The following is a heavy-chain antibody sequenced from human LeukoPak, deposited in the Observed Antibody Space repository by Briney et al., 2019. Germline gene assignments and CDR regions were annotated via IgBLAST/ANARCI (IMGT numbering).Heavy chain of an antibody. CDR3: AKLPRAHGYSSSSVDY. V-gene: IGHV3-66*01. CDR1: GFTFSSYS. D-gene: IGHD6-6*01. CDR2: IYSGGST. Sequence: GGSLRLSCVASGFTFSSYSMNWVRQAPGKGLEWVSVIYSGGSTYYADSVKGRFTISRDNSKNTLYLQLNSLRAEDTAVYYCAKLPRAHGYSSSSVDYWGQGTLVTVSS. J-gene: IGHJ4*02.